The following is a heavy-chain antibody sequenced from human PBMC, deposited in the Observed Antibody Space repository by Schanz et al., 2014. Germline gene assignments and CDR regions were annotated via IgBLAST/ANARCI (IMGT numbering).Heavy chain of an antibody. Sequence: EEQLVESGGGLVQPGGSLRLSCAASGFGFSSYSMNWVRQAPGKGLEWVSGFDAHDGRAYYADSAKGRFTISRDNSKNTLYLQMDSLRAEDTAVYFCAKKVPAYNPFDSWGQGTLVTVSS. J-gene: IGHJ4*02. D-gene: IGHD1-1*01. CDR3: AKKVPAYNPFDS. CDR2: FDAHDGRA. V-gene: IGHV3-23*04. CDR1: GFGFSSYS.